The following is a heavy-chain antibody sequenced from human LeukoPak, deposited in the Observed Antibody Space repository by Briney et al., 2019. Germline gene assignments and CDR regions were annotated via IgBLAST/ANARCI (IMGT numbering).Heavy chain of an antibody. CDR3: AGGGGKGYYGSGSYYRTNWFDP. Sequence: SVKVSCKASGGTFSSYAISWVRQAPGQGLEWMGGIIPIFGTANYAQKFQGRVTITADESTSTAYMELSSLRSEDTAVYYCAGGGGKGYYGSGSYYRTNWFDPWGQGTLVTVSS. CDR2: IIPIFGTA. J-gene: IGHJ5*02. D-gene: IGHD3-10*01. V-gene: IGHV1-69*13. CDR1: GGTFSSYA.